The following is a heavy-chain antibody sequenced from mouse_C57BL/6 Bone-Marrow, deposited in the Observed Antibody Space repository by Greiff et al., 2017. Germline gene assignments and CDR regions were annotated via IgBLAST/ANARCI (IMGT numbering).Heavy chain of an antibody. CDR3: ARSKKSFLYYDYEDAMDY. CDR1: GYTFTSYW. J-gene: IGHJ4*01. D-gene: IGHD2-4*01. V-gene: IGHV1-53*01. CDR2: INPSNGGT. Sequence: QVQLQQPGTELVKPGASVKLSCKASGYTFTSYWMHWVKQRPGQGLEWIGNINPSNGGTNYNEKFKSKATLTVDKSYSTAYMQISSLTSEDSAVYYCARSKKSFLYYDYEDAMDYWGQGTSVTVSS.